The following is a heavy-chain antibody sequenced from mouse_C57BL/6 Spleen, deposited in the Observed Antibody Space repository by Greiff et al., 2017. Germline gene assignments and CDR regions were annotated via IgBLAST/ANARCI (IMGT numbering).Heavy chain of an antibody. J-gene: IGHJ1*03. V-gene: IGHV1-82*01. D-gene: IGHD2-5*01. CDR2: IYPGDGDT. CDR3: ANSNPYWYFDV. CDR1: GYAFSSSW. Sequence: VKLMESGPELVKPGASVKISCKASGYAFSSSWMNWVKQRPGKGLEWIGRIYPGDGDTNYNGKFKGKATLTADKSSSTAYMQLSSLTSEDSAVYVCANSNPYWYFDVWGTGTTVTVSS.